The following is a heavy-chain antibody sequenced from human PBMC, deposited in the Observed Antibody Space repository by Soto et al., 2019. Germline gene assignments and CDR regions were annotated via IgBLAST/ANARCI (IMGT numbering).Heavy chain of an antibody. CDR3: AKATGYSSGWSQGSAFDI. Sequence: GGSLRLSCAASGFTFSSYAMSWVRQAPGKGLEWVSAISGSGGSTYYADSVKGRFTISRDNSKNTLYLQMNSLRAEDTAVYYCAKATGYSSGWSQGSAFDIWGQGTIVTVSS. V-gene: IGHV3-23*01. D-gene: IGHD6-19*01. J-gene: IGHJ3*02. CDR1: GFTFSSYA. CDR2: ISGSGGST.